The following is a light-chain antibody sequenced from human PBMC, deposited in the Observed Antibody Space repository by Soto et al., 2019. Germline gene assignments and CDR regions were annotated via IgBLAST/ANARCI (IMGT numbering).Light chain of an antibody. Sequence: QSALTQPPSVSAAPGQEVTISCSGTISNIGDNSVSWYQQFPGTAPKLLLYDNNKRPSGIPARFSGSKSGTSATLGITGLQTGDEADYYCGAWDKSLSVYVFGSGTKVTVL. CDR2: DNN. J-gene: IGLJ1*01. V-gene: IGLV1-51*01. CDR1: ISNIGDNS. CDR3: GAWDKSLSVYV.